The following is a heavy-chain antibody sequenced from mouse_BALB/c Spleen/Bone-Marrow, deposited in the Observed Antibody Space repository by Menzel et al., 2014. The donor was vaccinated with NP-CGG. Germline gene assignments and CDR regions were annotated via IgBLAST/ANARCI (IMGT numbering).Heavy chain of an antibody. CDR3: TRGLGAMDY. CDR2: IYPSDSYT. V-gene: IGHV1-69*02. CDR1: GYTFTSYW. D-gene: IGHD3-3*01. J-gene: IGHJ4*01. Sequence: QVHLQQSGAELVRPGASVKLSCKASGYTFTSYWINWVKQRPGQGLEWIGNIYPSDSYTNYNQKFKDKATLTVDKSSSTAYMQLSSPTSEDSAVYYCTRGLGAMDYWGQGTSVTVSS.